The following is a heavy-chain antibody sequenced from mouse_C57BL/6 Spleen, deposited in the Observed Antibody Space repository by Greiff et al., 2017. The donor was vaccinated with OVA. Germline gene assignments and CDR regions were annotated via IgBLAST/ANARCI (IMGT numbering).Heavy chain of an antibody. CDR1: GFTFSSYT. D-gene: IGHD1-2*01. CDR3: ARERYHGPWFAD. J-gene: IGHJ3*01. V-gene: IGHV5-9*01. Sequence: EVQLMESGGGLVKPGGSLKLSCAASGFTFSSYTMSWVRQTPEKRLEWVATISGGGGNTYYPDSVKGRFTISRDNAKNTLYLQMSSLRSEDTALYYCARERYHGPWFADWGQGTLVTVSA. CDR2: ISGGGGNT.